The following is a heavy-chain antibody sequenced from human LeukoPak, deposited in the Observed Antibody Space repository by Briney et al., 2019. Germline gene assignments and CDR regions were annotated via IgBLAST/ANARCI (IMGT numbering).Heavy chain of an antibody. Sequence: PGGSLSLSCAASGFTFNYYWMSWVRQTPGKGLEWLANIKPDGSEKYYVDSVRGRFTISRGNAKSSVHLQMNGLRAEDTAIYYCARDGHYFAMDAWGQGTTVTVSS. CDR2: IKPDGSEK. V-gene: IGHV3-7*03. CDR3: ARDGHYFAMDA. CDR1: GFTFNYYW. J-gene: IGHJ6*02.